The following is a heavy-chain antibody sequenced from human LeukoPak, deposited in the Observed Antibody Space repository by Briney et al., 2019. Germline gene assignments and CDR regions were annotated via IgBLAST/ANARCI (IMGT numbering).Heavy chain of an antibody. CDR3: AKDQDDFWSGSNHFDY. CDR2: ISWDGVST. Sequence: GGSLRLSCAASGFTFDDYTMHWVRQAPGKGLEWVSLISWDGVSTYYADSVKGRFTISRDDSKNSLYLQMNSLRTEDTALYYCAKDQDDFWSGSNHFDYWGQGTLVTVSS. J-gene: IGHJ4*02. V-gene: IGHV3-43*01. D-gene: IGHD3-3*01. CDR1: GFTFDDYT.